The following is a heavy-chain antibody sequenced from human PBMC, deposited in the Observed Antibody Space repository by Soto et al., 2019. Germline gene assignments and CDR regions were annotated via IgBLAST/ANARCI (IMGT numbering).Heavy chain of an antibody. CDR3: AHRLTWDAFDI. J-gene: IGHJ3*02. Sequence: QITLKESGPTLVKRTQTLALTCTFSGFSLSDNGVGVGWIRQPPGKALEWLALIYWDDEKIYSPSLKTRLTITKETSKNQVLLTMTYMDPVDTATYYCAHRLTWDAFDIWGQGTMVTVSS. D-gene: IGHD1-26*01. CDR1: GFSLSDNGVG. CDR2: IYWDDEK. V-gene: IGHV2-5*02.